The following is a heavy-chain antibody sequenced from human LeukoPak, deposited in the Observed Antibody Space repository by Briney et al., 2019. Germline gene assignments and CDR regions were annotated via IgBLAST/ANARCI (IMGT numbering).Heavy chain of an antibody. CDR3: ARRGYDSSGSALSYDAFDI. D-gene: IGHD3-22*01. V-gene: IGHV3-20*01. CDR2: INWNGGST. J-gene: IGHJ3*02. Sequence: GGSLRLSCAASGFTFDDYGMSWVRQAPGKGLEWVSGINWNGGSTGYADSVKGRFTISRDNAKNSLYLQMNSLRAEDTALYHCARRGYDSSGSALSYDAFDIWGQGTMVTVSS. CDR1: GFTFDDYG.